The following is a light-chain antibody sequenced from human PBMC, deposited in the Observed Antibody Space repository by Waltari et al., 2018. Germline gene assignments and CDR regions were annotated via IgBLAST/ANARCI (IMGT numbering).Light chain of an antibody. CDR3: TSYTSTNTVI. CDR2: DVT. CDR1: SRDIGGYNY. J-gene: IGLJ2*01. Sequence: QSALTQPASVSGSPGQSITIPCAGTSRDIGGYNYVSWYQQHPGKAPKLIIFDVTRWPSGVSHRFSGSKSGNTASLTISGLQAEDEADYYCTSYTSTNTVIFGGGTKVTVL. V-gene: IGLV2-14*03.